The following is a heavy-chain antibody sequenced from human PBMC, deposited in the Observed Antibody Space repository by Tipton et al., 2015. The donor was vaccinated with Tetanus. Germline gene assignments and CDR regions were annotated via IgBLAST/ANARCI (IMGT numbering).Heavy chain of an antibody. CDR3: ARDRGDTGTVNWFAP. Sequence: TLSLTCNVSGVSATTYHWSWIRQPAGKGLEWIGRTYIRGTTTYNPSLKSRITISVDTSENKMSLRLTSMTAADTAVYYCARDRGDTGTVNWFAPWGQGALVTVSS. CDR2: TYIRGTT. V-gene: IGHV4-4*07. CDR1: GVSATTYH. D-gene: IGHD1-1*01. J-gene: IGHJ5*02.